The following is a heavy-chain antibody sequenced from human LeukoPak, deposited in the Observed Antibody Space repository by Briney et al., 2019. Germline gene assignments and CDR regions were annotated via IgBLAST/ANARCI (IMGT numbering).Heavy chain of an antibody. V-gene: IGHV1-2*02. D-gene: IGHD3-3*01. CDR3: ARGGRIPSFGVVIIRY. Sequence: ASVKVFCKASGYTFTGYYMHWVRQAPGQGLEWMGWINPNSGGTNYAQKFQGRVTMTRDTSISTAYMELSRLRSDDTAVYYCARGGRIPSFGVVIIRYWGQGTLVTVSS. J-gene: IGHJ4*02. CDR1: GYTFTGYY. CDR2: INPNSGGT.